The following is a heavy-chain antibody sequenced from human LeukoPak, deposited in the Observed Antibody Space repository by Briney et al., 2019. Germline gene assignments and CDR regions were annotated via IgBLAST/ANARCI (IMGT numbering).Heavy chain of an antibody. V-gene: IGHV3-48*01. CDR3: ARDESSGWYGEDYGMDV. Sequence: GGSLRLSCAASGFTFSSYSMNWVRQAPGKGLEWVSYISSSSSTIYYADSVKGRFTISRDNAKNSLYLQMNSLRAEDTAVYYCARDESSGWYGEDYGMDVWGQGTTVTVSS. CDR1: GFTFSSYS. D-gene: IGHD6-19*01. J-gene: IGHJ6*02. CDR2: ISSSSSTI.